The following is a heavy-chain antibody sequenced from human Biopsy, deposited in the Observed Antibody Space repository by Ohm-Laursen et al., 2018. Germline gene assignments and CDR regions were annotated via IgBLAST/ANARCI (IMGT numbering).Heavy chain of an antibody. CDR2: INHRGRS. V-gene: IGHV4-34*01. CDR3: AGEGGGLLPIRLTDF. J-gene: IGHJ4*02. Sequence: LRLSCTASGFTFSSYPINWVRQSPGKGLEWIGEINHRGRSSYSPSLQSRVTISVDASKNQFSLNVKSVTAADTAVYFCAGEGGGLLPIRLTDFWGPGMMVTVSS. D-gene: IGHD1-26*01. CDR1: GFTFSSYP.